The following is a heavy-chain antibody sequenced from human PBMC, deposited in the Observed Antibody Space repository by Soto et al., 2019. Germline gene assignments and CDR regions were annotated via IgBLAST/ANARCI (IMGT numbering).Heavy chain of an antibody. Sequence: PGESLNISCKGSGYSFTSYWIGLVRQMPGKGLEWMGIIFPSDSDTRYSPSFQGQLTISVDKSISTAYLQWSSLKASDTAMYYCAGGGVRGVITRTRDYYGMDVWGQGTTVTVSS. V-gene: IGHV5-51*01. CDR3: AGGGVRGVITRTRDYYGMDV. D-gene: IGHD3-10*01. CDR2: IFPSDSDT. J-gene: IGHJ6*02. CDR1: GYSFTSYW.